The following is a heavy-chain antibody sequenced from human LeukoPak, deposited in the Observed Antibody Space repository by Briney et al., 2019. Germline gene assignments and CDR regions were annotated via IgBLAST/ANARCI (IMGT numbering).Heavy chain of an antibody. Sequence: SETLSLTCTVSGGSISSYYWSWIRQPPGKGLEWIGYIYYSGSTNYNPSLKSRVTISVDTSKNQFSLKLGSVTAADTAVYYCVTNSIGYCSGGNCYQVSDSWGQGSLVTVSS. D-gene: IGHD2-15*01. J-gene: IGHJ4*02. V-gene: IGHV4-59*01. CDR1: GGSISSYY. CDR3: VTNSIGYCSGGNCYQVSDS. CDR2: IYYSGST.